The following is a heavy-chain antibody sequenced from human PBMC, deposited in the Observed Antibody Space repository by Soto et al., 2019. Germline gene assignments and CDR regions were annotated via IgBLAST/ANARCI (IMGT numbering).Heavy chain of an antibody. D-gene: IGHD3-9*01. CDR3: ARARSGDILTGGFAFDI. CDR2: INAGNGNT. V-gene: IGHV1-3*01. CDR1: GYTFTSYA. Sequence: QVQLVQSGAEVNKPGASVKVSCKASGYTFTSYAMHWVRQSPGQRLEWIGWINAGNGNTKYSQKFQGRVTITRDTSASTAYLELRSLRSEDTDVYYCARARSGDILTGGFAFDIWGQGTMVTVSS. J-gene: IGHJ3*02.